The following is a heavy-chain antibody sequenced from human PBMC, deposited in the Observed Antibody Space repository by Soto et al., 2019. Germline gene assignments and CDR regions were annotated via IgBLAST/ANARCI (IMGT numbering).Heavy chain of an antibody. Sequence: SETLSLTCTVSGGSIGSGGYYWSWIRQHPGKGLEWIGYIYYSGSTYYNSSLKSRVTISVDTSKNQFSLKLSSVTAADTAVYYCARRYGGNFDYWGQGTLVTVSS. CDR1: GGSIGSGGYY. CDR2: IYYSGST. J-gene: IGHJ4*02. D-gene: IGHD2-15*01. V-gene: IGHV4-31*03. CDR3: ARRYGGNFDY.